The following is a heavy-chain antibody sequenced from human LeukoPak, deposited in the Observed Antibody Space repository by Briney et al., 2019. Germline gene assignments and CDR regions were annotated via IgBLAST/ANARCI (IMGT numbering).Heavy chain of an antibody. CDR2: ISSTTRTII. Sequence: KSGGSLRLSCAASGFTFSSYSMNWVRQAPGKGLEWISFISSTTRTIIYYADSVKGRFTISRDNAKNSLYLQMNSLRVGDTAVYYCARGYSSDAFDIWGQGTMVTVSS. D-gene: IGHD5-12*01. J-gene: IGHJ3*02. CDR3: ARGYSSDAFDI. V-gene: IGHV3-48*04. CDR1: GFTFSSYS.